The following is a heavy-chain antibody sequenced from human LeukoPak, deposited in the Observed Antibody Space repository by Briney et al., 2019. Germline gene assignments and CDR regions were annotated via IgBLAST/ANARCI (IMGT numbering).Heavy chain of an antibody. CDR2: IYYSGST. CDR1: GGSISSYY. V-gene: IGHV4-59*08. Sequence: PSETLSLTCTVPGGSISSYYWSWIRQPPGKGLEWIGCIYYSGSTNYNPSLKSRVTISVDTSKNQFSLKLSSVTAADTAVYYCARVSVDIVATTHYNWFDPWGQGTPVTVSS. D-gene: IGHD5-12*01. J-gene: IGHJ5*02. CDR3: ARVSVDIVATTHYNWFDP.